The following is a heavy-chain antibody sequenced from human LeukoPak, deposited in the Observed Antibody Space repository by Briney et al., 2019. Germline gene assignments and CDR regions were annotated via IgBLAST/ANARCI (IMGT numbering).Heavy chain of an antibody. Sequence: GGSLRLSCAASGFTFDDYAMHWVRQAPGKGLEWVSGISWNSGSIGYADSVKGRFTISRDNAKNTLYLQMNSLRAEDTAVYYCAKDTNYYDSSGVPDAFDIWGQGTMVTVSS. CDR1: GFTFDDYA. CDR2: ISWNSGSI. V-gene: IGHV3-9*01. CDR3: AKDTNYYDSSGVPDAFDI. D-gene: IGHD3-22*01. J-gene: IGHJ3*02.